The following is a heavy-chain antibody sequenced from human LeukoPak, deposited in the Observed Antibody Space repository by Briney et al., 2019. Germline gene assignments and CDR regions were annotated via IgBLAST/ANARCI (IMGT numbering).Heavy chain of an antibody. J-gene: IGHJ5*02. V-gene: IGHV3-7*01. CDR1: GFTFSSYW. CDR2: IKQDGSEK. D-gene: IGHD3-16*01. Sequence: GSLRLSCAASGFTFSSYWMSWVCQAPGKGLEWVANIKQDGSEKLYVDSVKGRFTISRDNAKNSLFLQMNSLRVEDTAVYYCARDSLFGSRRAGDGFDPWGQGTLVTVSS. CDR3: ARDSLFGSRRAGDGFDP.